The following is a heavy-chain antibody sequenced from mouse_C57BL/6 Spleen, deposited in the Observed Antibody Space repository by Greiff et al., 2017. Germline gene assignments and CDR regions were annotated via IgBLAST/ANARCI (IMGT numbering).Heavy chain of an antibody. D-gene: IGHD2-4*01. CDR1: GYTFTSYG. Sequence: QVQLQQSGAELARPGASVKLSCKASGYTFTSYGISWVKQRTGQGLEWIGEIYPRSGNTYYNEKFKGKATLTADKSSSTAYMELRSLTSEDSAVYFCARKVENDYDEGAAMDYWGQGTSVTVSS. V-gene: IGHV1-81*01. CDR2: IYPRSGNT. CDR3: ARKVENDYDEGAAMDY. J-gene: IGHJ4*01.